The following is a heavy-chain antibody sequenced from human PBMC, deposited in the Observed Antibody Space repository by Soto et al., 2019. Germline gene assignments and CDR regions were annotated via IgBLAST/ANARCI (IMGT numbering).Heavy chain of an antibody. D-gene: IGHD3-16*02. V-gene: IGHV5-51*01. CDR1: GYSFTSYW. CDR3: ARGRDYDYVWGSYRYDY. J-gene: IGHJ4*02. CDR2: IYPGGSDT. Sequence: GESLKISCKGSGYSFTSYWIGWVRQMPGKGLEWMGIIYPGGSDTRYSPSFQGQVTISADKSISTAYLQWSSLKASDTAMYYCARGRDYDYVWGSYRYDYWGQGTLVTVSS.